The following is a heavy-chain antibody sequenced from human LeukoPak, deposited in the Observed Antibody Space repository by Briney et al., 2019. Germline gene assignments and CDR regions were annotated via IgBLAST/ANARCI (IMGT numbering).Heavy chain of an antibody. CDR1: GFSFSSFW. J-gene: IGHJ4*02. V-gene: IGHV3-74*01. CDR3: ARGGYGAYMG. D-gene: IGHD4-17*01. CDR2: IKSDGAGT. Sequence: GGSLRLSCAASGFSFSSFWMHWVRQAPGKGLVWVSGIKSDGAGTSYVDSVKGRFTISRDNAKNTLDLQMNSLRAEDTAVYYCARGGYGAYMGWGRGTLVTVSS.